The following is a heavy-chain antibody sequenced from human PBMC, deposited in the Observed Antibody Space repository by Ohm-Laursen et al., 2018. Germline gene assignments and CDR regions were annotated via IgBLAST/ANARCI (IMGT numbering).Heavy chain of an antibody. CDR1: GFIVSNNY. J-gene: IGHJ4*02. CDR3: VREGYDDYNFDY. CDR2: VISSGGTT. Sequence: SLRLSCAATGFIVSNNYMSWVRQAPGKGLEWISYVISSGGTTLYADSVKGRFTISRDNAKNSMYLQMNYLRVEDTALYYCVREGYDDYNFDYWGQGTLVTVFS. D-gene: IGHD4-17*01. V-gene: IGHV3-11*04.